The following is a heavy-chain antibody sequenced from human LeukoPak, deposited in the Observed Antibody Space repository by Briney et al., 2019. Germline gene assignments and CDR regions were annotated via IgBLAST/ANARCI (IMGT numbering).Heavy chain of an antibody. V-gene: IGHV3-21*01. CDR3: ARRATTERGHSYGLDS. J-gene: IGHJ4*02. Sequence: GGSLRLSCVASGFTFSSYSMNWVRQAPGKGLAWVSSIGFSCNYIYYADSVRGGITLYRDNAKNSLYLKINSLRAEHTAVYYCARRATTERGHSYGLDSWGQGTLVTVSS. CDR2: IGFSCNYI. D-gene: IGHD5-18*01. CDR1: GFTFSSYS.